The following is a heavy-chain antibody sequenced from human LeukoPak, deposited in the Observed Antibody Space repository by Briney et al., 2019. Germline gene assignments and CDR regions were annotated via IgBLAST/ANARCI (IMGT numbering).Heavy chain of an antibody. V-gene: IGHV4-39*01. D-gene: IGHD1-1*01. CDR3: ARRVSSLEAFDI. J-gene: IGHJ3*02. Sequence: SETLSLTCTVSAGSISSSNYYWGWLRQPPGKGLEWIANVCYGGNTYNNPSLKSRVTMSVDRSKNQYSLKLNSVTAADTAIYYCARRVSSLEAFDIWGQGTMVTVSS. CDR1: AGSISSSNYY. CDR2: VCYGGNT.